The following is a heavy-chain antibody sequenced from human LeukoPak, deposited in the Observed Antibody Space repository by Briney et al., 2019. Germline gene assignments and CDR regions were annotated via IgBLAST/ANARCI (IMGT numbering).Heavy chain of an antibody. CDR2: ISYDGSNK. CDR3: AKDKCGGDCYLPGY. D-gene: IGHD2-21*02. J-gene: IGHJ4*02. CDR1: GFTFSSYG. V-gene: IGHV3-30*18. Sequence: GGSLRLSCAASGFTFSSYGMHWVRQAPGKGLEWVAVISYDGSNKYYADSVKGRFTISRDNSKNTLYLQMNSLRAEDTAVYYCAKDKCGGDCYLPGYWGQGTLVTVSS.